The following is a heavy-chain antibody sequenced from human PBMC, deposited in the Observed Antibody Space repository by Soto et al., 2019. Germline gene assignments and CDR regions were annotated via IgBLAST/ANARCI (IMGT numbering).Heavy chain of an antibody. J-gene: IGHJ6*04. CDR1: GITFSTFA. CDR2: IGRNADST. D-gene: IGHD3-3*01. CDR3: TRHDSNYDFWSGSPPRYGMDV. V-gene: IGHV3-23*01. Sequence: GGSLRLSCAASGITFSTFAMSWVRQAPGKGLEWVSAIGRNADSTYYADSVKGRFTISRDDSKNTAYLQMNSLKTEDTAVYYCTRHDSNYDFWSGSPPRYGMDVWGKGTTVTVSS.